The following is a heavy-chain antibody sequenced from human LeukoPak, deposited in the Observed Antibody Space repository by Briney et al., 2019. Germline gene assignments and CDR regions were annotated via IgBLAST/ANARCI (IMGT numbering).Heavy chain of an antibody. V-gene: IGHV3-48*04. D-gene: IGHD6-25*01. CDR3: ARGDRSGYHRDFDY. J-gene: IGHJ4*02. CDR2: ISSSSSTI. CDR1: GFTFSSYS. Sequence: PGGSLRLSCAASGFTFSSYSMNWVGQAPGKGLEWVSYISSSSSTIYYADSVKGRFTISRDNAKNSLYLQMNSLRAEDTAVYYCARGDRSGYHRDFDYWGQGTLVTVSS.